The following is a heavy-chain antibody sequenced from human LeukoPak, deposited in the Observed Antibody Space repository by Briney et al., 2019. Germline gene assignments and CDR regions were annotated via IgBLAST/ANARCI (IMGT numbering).Heavy chain of an antibody. V-gene: IGHV5-51*01. J-gene: IGHJ4*02. CDR1: GYSFTSYW. CDR2: IYPSDSNT. CDR3: ARWRGSNYQYYFFDY. Sequence: HGESLKISWTGSGYSFTSYWIGWVRQMPGKGLEWMGIIYPSDSNTRYSPSFQGQVTISADKSISTAYLQWSSLKASDTAMYYCARWRGSNYQYYFFDYWGQGTLVTVSA. D-gene: IGHD3-10*01.